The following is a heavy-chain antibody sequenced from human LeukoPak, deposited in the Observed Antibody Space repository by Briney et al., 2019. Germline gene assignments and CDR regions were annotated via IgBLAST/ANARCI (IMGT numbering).Heavy chain of an antibody. D-gene: IGHD2-15*01. CDR3: ARGISCSGGSCRYFDY. CDR1: GYTFTNYY. CDR2: INPSAGST. V-gene: IGHV1-46*01. J-gene: IGHJ4*02. Sequence: ASVKVSCKASGYTFTNYYMHWVRQAPGQGLEWMGLINPSAGSTNYAQNFQGRVTMTRDTSTSTVYMELSSLRSEDTAVYYCARGISCSGGSCRYFDYWGQGTLVNVYS.